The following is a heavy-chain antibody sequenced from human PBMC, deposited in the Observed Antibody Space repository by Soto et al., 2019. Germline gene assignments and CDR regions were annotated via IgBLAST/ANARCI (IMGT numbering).Heavy chain of an antibody. V-gene: IGHV3-23*01. D-gene: IGHD3-3*01. CDR2: ISGNGITT. Sequence: GGALRLSCAASGWTVSDYAMTWVHQDXGKGLEYVSAISGNGITTYYPDSMKGRFTISRDNSKNTPFLQMNSLRAEDTAIYFFAKDRDDFGMVDAFNVWGQGTMVTVSS. CDR1: GWTVSDYA. J-gene: IGHJ3*01. CDR3: AKDRDDFGMVDAFNV.